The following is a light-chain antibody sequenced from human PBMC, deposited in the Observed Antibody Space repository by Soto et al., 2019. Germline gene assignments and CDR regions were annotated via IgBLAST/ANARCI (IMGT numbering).Light chain of an antibody. CDR1: QSINSW. CDR2: DAT. CDR3: LQHNRYPLT. J-gene: IGKJ1*01. V-gene: IGKV1-5*01. Sequence: DVQMTQSPSTLSASVGERVTITCRASQSINSWLAWYQQKPGKAPQILIYDATLVKSGVPSRISTNESGTEFTPTISSLQTEDATPNCCLQHNRYPLTFGQGAKVDTK.